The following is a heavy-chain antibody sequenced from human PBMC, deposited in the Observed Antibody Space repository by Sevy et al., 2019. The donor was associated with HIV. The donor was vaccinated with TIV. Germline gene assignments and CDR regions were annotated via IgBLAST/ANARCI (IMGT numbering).Heavy chain of an antibody. V-gene: IGHV4-39*01. D-gene: IGHD6-19*01. CDR3: VTPRGSDWYEGTRGYFDL. Sequence: SETLSLTCTVSGGSISRSSYYWGWIRQPPGKGLEWIGSIYSTGSTSYNPSLKSRVTLSADTSKNQFSLKLDSVSAADTAVYYCVTPRGSDWYEGTRGYFDLWGRGALVTVSS. CDR1: GGSISRSSYY. CDR2: IYSTGST. J-gene: IGHJ2*01.